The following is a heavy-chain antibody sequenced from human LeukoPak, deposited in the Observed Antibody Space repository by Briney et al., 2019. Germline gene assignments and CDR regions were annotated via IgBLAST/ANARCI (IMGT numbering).Heavy chain of an antibody. CDR3: ARRAKKVPAAYGMDV. CDR1: GYTFTSYG. J-gene: IGHJ6*02. Sequence: ASVKVSCKASGYTFTSYGISWVRQAPGQGLEWMGWISAYNGNTNYAQELQGRVTMTTDTSTSTAYMELRSLRSDDTAVYYCARRAKKVPAAYGMDVWGQGTTVTVSS. CDR2: ISAYNGNT. D-gene: IGHD2-2*01. V-gene: IGHV1-18*01.